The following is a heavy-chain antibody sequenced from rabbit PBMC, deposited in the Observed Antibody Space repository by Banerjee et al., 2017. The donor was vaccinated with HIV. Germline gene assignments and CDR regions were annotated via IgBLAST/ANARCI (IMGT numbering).Heavy chain of an antibody. CDR3: LRRWHSTDL. CDR2: INSNTGNT. J-gene: IGHJ4*01. CDR1: GFSFNNKYV. Sequence: QEQLEESGGDLVKPEGSLTLTCTASGFSFNNKYVMCWVRQAPGKGLEWIACINSNTGNTVYATWAKGRFTISKASWTTVTLQMTSLTAADTASYFCLRRWHSTDLWGPGTLVTVS. D-gene: IGHD7-1*01. V-gene: IGHV1S45*01.